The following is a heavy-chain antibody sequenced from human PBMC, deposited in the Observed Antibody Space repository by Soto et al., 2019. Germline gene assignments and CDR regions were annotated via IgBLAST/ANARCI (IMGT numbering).Heavy chain of an antibody. CDR1: GGSVSSGDYF. V-gene: IGHV4-30-4*01. J-gene: IGHJ4*02. CDR2: IHHTEST. D-gene: IGHD2-21*02. CDR3: VRGVYCGGNCYSGTDY. Sequence: SETLSLTCTVSGGSVSSGDYFWTWIRQPPGKGLEWIGYIHHTESTCYNPSLESRLTISSDTSKNQFSLDLRSVTGADTAVYYCVRGVYCGGNCYSGTDYWGRGTLVTVSS.